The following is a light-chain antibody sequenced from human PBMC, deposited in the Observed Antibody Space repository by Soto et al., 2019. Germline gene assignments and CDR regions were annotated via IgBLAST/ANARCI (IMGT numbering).Light chain of an antibody. J-gene: IGKJ5*01. Sequence: DIQLTQSPSFLSASVGDRVTITCRASQGISSYLAWYQQKPGKAPKLLIYAASTLQSGVPSRFSGSGSGTEFTLTISRLQPEDFATYYCQQLNSYFGQGTRLEIK. CDR1: QGISSY. CDR3: QQLNSY. V-gene: IGKV1-9*01. CDR2: AAS.